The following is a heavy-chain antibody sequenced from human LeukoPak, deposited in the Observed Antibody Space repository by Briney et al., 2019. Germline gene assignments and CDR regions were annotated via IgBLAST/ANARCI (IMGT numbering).Heavy chain of an antibody. CDR3: ASPYGSGSYYY. J-gene: IGHJ4*02. Sequence: SETLSLTCTVSGGSISTNSYYWGWIRQPPGKGLEWIGSIYYSGSIYYTPSLKSRVTISVDTSKNQFSLKLSSVTAADTAVYYCASPYGSGSYYYWGQGTLVTVSS. D-gene: IGHD3-10*01. CDR2: IYYSGSI. CDR1: GGSISTNSYY. V-gene: IGHV4-39*01.